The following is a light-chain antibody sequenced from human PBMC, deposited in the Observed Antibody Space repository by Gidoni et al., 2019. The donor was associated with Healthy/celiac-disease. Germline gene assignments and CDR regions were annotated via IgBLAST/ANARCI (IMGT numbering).Light chain of an antibody. CDR2: GAS. J-gene: IGKJ1*01. Sequence: EIVMTQSPATLSVSPGERATLSCRASQSVSSNLAWYQQKPGQAPRLLIYGASTRATGIPARFSGSGSGTEFTLTISSLQSEDFAVYYCQHSEMFGQGTKVEIK. CDR1: QSVSSN. V-gene: IGKV3-15*01. CDR3: QHSEM.